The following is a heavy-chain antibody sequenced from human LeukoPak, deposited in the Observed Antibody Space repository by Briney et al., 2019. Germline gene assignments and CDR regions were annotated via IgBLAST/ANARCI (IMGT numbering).Heavy chain of an antibody. D-gene: IGHD3-10*01. Sequence: ASVKVSCKASGYTFTSYDINWVRQATGQGLGWMGWMNPNSGNTGYAQKFQGRVTITRNTSISTAYMELSSLRSEDTAVYYCARAPYGSGRQLLGYWGQGTLVTVSS. CDR2: MNPNSGNT. CDR1: GYTFTSYD. J-gene: IGHJ4*02. V-gene: IGHV1-8*03. CDR3: ARAPYGSGRQLLGY.